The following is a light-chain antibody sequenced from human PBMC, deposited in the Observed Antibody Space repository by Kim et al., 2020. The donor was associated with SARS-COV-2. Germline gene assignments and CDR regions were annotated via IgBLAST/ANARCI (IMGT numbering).Light chain of an antibody. J-gene: IGKJ1*01. Sequence: LSPGERAALSCRASQSVSSYLAWYQQKPGQAPRLLIYDASNRATRIPARFSGSGSVTDFTLTISSLGPEDFAVYYCQQRSNWRGTFGEGTKVDIK. CDR2: DAS. CDR3: QQRSNWRGT. CDR1: QSVSSY. V-gene: IGKV3-11*01.